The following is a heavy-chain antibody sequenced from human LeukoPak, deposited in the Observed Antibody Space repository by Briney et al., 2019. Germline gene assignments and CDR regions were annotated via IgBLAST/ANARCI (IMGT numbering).Heavy chain of an antibody. CDR3: AKRISTSWNYYYMDV. J-gene: IGHJ6*03. D-gene: IGHD2-2*01. CDR1: GFTFSSYA. CDR2: VSGSGGST. Sequence: GGSLRLSCAASGFTFSSYAMSWVRQAPGKGLEWVSAVSGSGGSTYYADSVKGRFTISRDNSKNTLYLQMNSLRAEDTAVYYCAKRISTSWNYYYMDVWGKGTTVTVSS. V-gene: IGHV3-23*01.